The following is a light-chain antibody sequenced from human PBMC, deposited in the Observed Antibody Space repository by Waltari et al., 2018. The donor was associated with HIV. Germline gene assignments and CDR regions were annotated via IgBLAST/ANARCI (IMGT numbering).Light chain of an antibody. J-gene: IGLJ3*02. CDR1: SANIGKNY. Sequence: QSALGQPLSASGTAGQRVVISCSGSSANIGKNYVYWYQQFPGATPKLIMYNNGRRPSGVPGRCWGSKSGVSASLTISGLQSDDEAAYYWATWNDNHWVFGGGTKVTVL. CDR3: ATWNDNHWV. V-gene: IGLV1-47*02. CDR2: NNG.